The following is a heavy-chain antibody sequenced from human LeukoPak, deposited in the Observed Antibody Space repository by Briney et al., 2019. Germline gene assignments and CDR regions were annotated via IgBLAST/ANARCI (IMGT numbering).Heavy chain of an antibody. V-gene: IGHV1-69*05. CDR3: ARVNPPVSLELSLGSFVP. CDR2: IIPIFGTA. D-gene: IGHD3-3*01. CDR1: GGTFSSSA. Sequence: SVKVSYKASGGTFSSSAISWVRPAPGQGLEWTGGIIPIFGTANYAQKFQGRVTITTDESTSTAYLELSSLRSEDTAVYYCARVNPPVSLELSLGSFVPWGEGTLVTVSS. J-gene: IGHJ5*02.